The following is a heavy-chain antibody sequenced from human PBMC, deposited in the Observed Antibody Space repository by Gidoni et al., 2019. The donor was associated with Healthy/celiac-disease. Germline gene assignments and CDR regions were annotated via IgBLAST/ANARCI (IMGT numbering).Heavy chain of an antibody. Sequence: EVQLVESGGGLVQPGGSLRLSCAAAGFTFSSYSRNWVRQAPGKGLEGVSYFSSSSSTIYYAASVKGRFTISRDNAKNSLYLQMNSLRDEDTAVYYCARDRPSSGWRYYYGMDVWGQGTTVTVSS. CDR1: GFTFSSYS. D-gene: IGHD6-19*01. J-gene: IGHJ6*02. V-gene: IGHV3-48*02. CDR2: FSSSSSTI. CDR3: ARDRPSSGWRYYYGMDV.